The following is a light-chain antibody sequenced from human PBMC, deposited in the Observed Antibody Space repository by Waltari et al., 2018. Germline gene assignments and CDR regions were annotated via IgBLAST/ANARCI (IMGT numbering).Light chain of an antibody. CDR1: SRDGGAYDH. V-gene: IGLV2-8*01. Sequence: QSALTQPPSASGSPGQSVTTSCTGTSRDGGAYDHVPWYQHHPGTAPNLRISEVSKRPSGVPDRFSGSRSGNTASLTVSGLQAEDEADYYCSSYAGSNNLVFGGGTKLTVL. CDR2: EVS. CDR3: SSYAGSNNLV. J-gene: IGLJ2*01.